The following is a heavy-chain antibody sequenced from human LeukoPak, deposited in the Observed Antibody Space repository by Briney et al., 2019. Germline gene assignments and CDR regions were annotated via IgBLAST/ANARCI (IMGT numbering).Heavy chain of an antibody. J-gene: IGHJ4*02. Sequence: KFQGRVTITRDTSASTAYMELSSLRSEDTAVYYCARRNLFFGESDYWGQGTLVTVSS. CDR3: ARRNLFFGESDY. V-gene: IGHV1-3*01. D-gene: IGHD3-10*01.